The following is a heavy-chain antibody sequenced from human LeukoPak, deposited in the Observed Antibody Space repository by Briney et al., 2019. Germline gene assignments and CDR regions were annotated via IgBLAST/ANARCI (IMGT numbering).Heavy chain of an antibody. D-gene: IGHD3-10*01. CDR1: GFTLSSYA. V-gene: IGHV3-30*01. J-gene: IGHJ5*02. CDR2: ISYDESNK. CDR3: VRDWRFYASGSYYKMPWYWFDP. Sequence: GGSLQLSCAASGFTLSSYAMHWIRKDPAKGLPWEADISYDESNKYYADSVKGRFTISRDNSQHTLYLQMNSLRAEDRAVYYCVRDWRFYASGSYYKMPWYWFDPWGQGTLVTVSS.